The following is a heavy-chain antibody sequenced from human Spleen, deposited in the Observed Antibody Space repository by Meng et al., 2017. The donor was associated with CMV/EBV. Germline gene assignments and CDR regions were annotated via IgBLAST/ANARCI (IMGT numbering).Heavy chain of an antibody. D-gene: IGHD5-24*01. CDR2: INRDSDST. V-gene: IGHV1-2*02. CDR1: GYTGYY. J-gene: IGHJ6*02. CDR3: ARVIGDEYGMDL. Sequence: ASVKVSCKASGYTGYYIHWVRQAPGQGLQRMGWINRDSDSTKYAQKFQGRVTMTSDTSMNTAYMELSSLRSDDTAVYYCARVIGDEYGMDLWGQGTTVTVSS.